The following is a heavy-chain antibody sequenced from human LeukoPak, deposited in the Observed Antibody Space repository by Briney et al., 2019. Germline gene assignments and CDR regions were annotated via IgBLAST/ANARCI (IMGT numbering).Heavy chain of an antibody. J-gene: IGHJ4*02. V-gene: IGHV3-74*01. CDR3: ARGDAYSFDH. Sequence: PGGSLRLSCAASGFSFSNYAMSWVRQAPGKGLEWVSRSTTDDSTTTYADSVKGRFTISRDNAKNTLYLQMNSLSADDTAVYYCARGDAYSFDHWGQGALVTVSS. CDR2: STTDDSTT. D-gene: IGHD3-16*01. CDR1: GFSFSNYA.